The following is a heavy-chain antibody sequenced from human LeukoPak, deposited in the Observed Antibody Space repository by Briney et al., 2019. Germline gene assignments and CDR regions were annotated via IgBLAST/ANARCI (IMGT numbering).Heavy chain of an antibody. CDR3: ARDSEIDTTTVTMGPLDY. J-gene: IGHJ4*02. CDR1: GGTFSSYA. Sequence: SVKVSCKASGGTFSSYAISWVRQAPGQGLEWMGRIIPILGIANYAQKFQGRVTITADKSTSTAYMELSSLRSEDTAVYYCARDSEIDTTTVTMGPLDYWGQGTLVTVSS. CDR2: IIPILGIA. V-gene: IGHV1-69*04. D-gene: IGHD4-17*01.